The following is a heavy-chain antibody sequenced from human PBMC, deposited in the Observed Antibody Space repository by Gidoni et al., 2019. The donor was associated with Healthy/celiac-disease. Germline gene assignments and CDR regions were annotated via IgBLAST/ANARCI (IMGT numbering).Heavy chain of an antibody. CDR1: GFTFSSYW. CDR2: IISDGSTT. Sequence: EVQLVESGGGLVQPGGSLRLSCAASGFTFSSYWMHCVRQAPGKGLVWVSRIISDGSTTSYADFVKGRFTISRDNAKNTLYLQLNSLRAEDTAVYYCARDYYDILTGSNAFDVWGQGTMVTVSS. CDR3: ARDYYDILTGSNAFDV. J-gene: IGHJ3*01. V-gene: IGHV3-74*01. D-gene: IGHD3-9*01.